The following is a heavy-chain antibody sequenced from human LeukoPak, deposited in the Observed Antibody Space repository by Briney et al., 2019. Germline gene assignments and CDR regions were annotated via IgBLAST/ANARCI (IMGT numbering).Heavy chain of an antibody. CDR3: AKDMGYDILPGSPFVAFDI. D-gene: IGHD3-9*01. CDR2: IKQDGSEK. V-gene: IGHV3-7*03. J-gene: IGHJ3*02. CDR1: GFGCSSYW. Sequence: PGGSLRRSGAASGFGCSSYWMSWVRQGPGKGREGVANIKQDGSEKYYVDSVKGRFTSARDKAKNSLYLQMNGLRAEDTALYYCAKDMGYDILPGSPFVAFDIWGQGTMVTVSS.